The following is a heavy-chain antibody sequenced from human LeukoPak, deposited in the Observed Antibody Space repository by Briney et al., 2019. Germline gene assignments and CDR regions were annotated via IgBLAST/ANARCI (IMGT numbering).Heavy chain of an antibody. J-gene: IGHJ4*02. CDR2: IYYSGST. Sequence: TSETLSLTCTVSGGSISSYYWSWIRQPPGKGLEWIGYIYYSGSTNYNPSLKSRVTISVDTSKNQFSLKLSSVTAADTAVYYGARVRVSCSSPRCYAFDYWGQGTLVTVSS. V-gene: IGHV4-59*01. CDR3: ARVRVSCSSPRCYAFDY. D-gene: IGHD2-2*01. CDR1: GGSISSYY.